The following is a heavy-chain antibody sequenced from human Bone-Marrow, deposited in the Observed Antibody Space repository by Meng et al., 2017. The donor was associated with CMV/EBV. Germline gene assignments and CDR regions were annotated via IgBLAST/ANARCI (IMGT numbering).Heavy chain of an antibody. CDR3: ARVLPPGNWFDP. D-gene: IGHD3-10*01. Sequence: LWLQRPAPGLGKPSEPLSLTGLVSCGSISSSIYYWGWIRQPPGKGLEWIGSIYYSGSTYYNPSLKSRVTISVDTSKNQFSLKLSSVTAADTAVYYCARVLPPGNWFDPWGQGTLVTVSS. V-gene: IGHV4-39*07. CDR2: IYYSGST. J-gene: IGHJ5*02. CDR1: CGSISSSIYY.